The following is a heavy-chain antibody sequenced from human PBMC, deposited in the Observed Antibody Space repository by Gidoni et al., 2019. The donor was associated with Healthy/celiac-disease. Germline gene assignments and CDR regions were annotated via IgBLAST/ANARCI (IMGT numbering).Heavy chain of an antibody. CDR1: GFTFSSYS. D-gene: IGHD5-12*01. Sequence: EVQLVESGGGLVQPGGSLRLSCAASGFTFSSYSMNWVRQAPGKGLEWVSYISSSSSTIYYADSVKGRFTISRDNAKNSLYLQMNSLRAEDTAVYYCARDLATPHFDYWGQGTLVTVSS. V-gene: IGHV3-48*01. CDR2: ISSSSSTI. J-gene: IGHJ4*02. CDR3: ARDLATPHFDY.